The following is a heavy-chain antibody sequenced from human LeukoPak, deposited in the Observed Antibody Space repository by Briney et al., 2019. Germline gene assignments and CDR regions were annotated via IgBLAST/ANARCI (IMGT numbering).Heavy chain of an antibody. Sequence: GASVKVSCKASGYTLTSYYLHWVRQAPGQGLEWVGKINPSGGSTDYAQKFQGRVTMTTDTSTGTVYMELSSLKSEDTAVYYCARVAFTIFGVVGHSLYYFDYWGQGTLVTVSS. D-gene: IGHD3-3*01. J-gene: IGHJ4*02. CDR3: ARVAFTIFGVVGHSLYYFDY. CDR1: GYTLTSYY. V-gene: IGHV1-46*01. CDR2: INPSGGST.